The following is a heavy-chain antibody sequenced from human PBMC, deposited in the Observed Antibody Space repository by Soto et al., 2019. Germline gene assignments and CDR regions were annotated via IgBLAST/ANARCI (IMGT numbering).Heavy chain of an antibody. CDR1: GFTFSSYS. CDR3: ASRLLGLFDY. CDR2: ISGSGFGT. D-gene: IGHD3-16*01. Sequence: PGGSLRLSCAASGFTFSSYSMSWVRQAPGKGLEWVSAISGSGFGTYYADSVKGRFTVSRDNSKNTLYLQMNSLRAEDTAVYYCASRLLGLFDYFGQGTLVTFSS. V-gene: IGHV3-23*01. J-gene: IGHJ4*02.